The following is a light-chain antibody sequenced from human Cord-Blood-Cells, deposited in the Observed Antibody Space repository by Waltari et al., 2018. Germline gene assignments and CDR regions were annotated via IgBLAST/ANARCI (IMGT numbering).Light chain of an antibody. CDR1: PRVRSSY. V-gene: IGKV3-20*01. J-gene: IGKJ5*01. CDR3: QQYGSSPPIT. CDR2: GAS. Sequence: EIVLTQSPGPLSLSPGERATLSCRASPRVRSSYLAWYQQKPGPAPRLLIYGASSRATGIPDRLSGSGSGTDFTLTISRREPEDWAVYYCQQYGSSPPITFGQGTRLEIK.